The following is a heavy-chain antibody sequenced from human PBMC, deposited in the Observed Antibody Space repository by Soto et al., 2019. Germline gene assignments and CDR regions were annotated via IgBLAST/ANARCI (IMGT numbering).Heavy chain of an antibody. D-gene: IGHD6-13*01. V-gene: IGHV3-23*01. J-gene: IGHJ4*02. CDR2: ISGSGGST. Sequence: EVQLLESGGGLVQPGGSLRLSCAASGFTFSSYAMNWVRHAPGKGLEWVSVISGSGGSTYYADSVKGRFTISRDNSKNTLYLQMNSLRAEDTAVYYCASRSSGWYFEYWGQGTLVTVSS. CDR1: GFTFSSYA. CDR3: ASRSSGWYFEY.